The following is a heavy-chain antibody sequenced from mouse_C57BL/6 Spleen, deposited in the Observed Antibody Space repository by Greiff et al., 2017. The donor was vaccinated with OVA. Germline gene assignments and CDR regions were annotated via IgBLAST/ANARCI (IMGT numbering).Heavy chain of an antibody. D-gene: IGHD2-1*01. Sequence: VQVVESGPELVKPGASVKISCKASGYAFSSSWMNWVKQRPGKGLEWIGRIYPGDGDTNYNGKFKGKATLTADKSSSTAYMQLSSLTSEDSAVYFCARRGNQGAMDYWGQGTSVTVSS. V-gene: IGHV1-82*01. J-gene: IGHJ4*01. CDR1: GYAFSSSW. CDR3: ARRGNQGAMDY. CDR2: IYPGDGDT.